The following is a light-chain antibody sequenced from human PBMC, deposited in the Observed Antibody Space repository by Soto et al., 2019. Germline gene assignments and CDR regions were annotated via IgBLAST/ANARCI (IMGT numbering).Light chain of an antibody. CDR2: GAT. CDR1: QSVNSD. V-gene: IGKV3D-15*01. CDR3: QQYKKWPPIT. J-gene: IGKJ4*01. Sequence: EIVMTQSPATLSVSPGERVDLSCRASQSVNSDLAWYQQKPGQAPRLLIYGATTRATGIPARFSGSGHGTEFSLTISSLQSEDFALYYCQQYKKWPPITAGGGTQVEI.